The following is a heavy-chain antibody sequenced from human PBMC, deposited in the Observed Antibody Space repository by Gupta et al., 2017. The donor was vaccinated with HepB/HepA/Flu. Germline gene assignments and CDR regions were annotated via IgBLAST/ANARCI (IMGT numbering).Heavy chain of an antibody. CDR2: INHSGST. D-gene: IGHD3-22*01. J-gene: IGHJ4*02. V-gene: IGHV4-34*01. CDR3: ARSSGYYSYYFDY. Sequence: QVQLQQWGAGLLKPSETLSLTCTVYGGSFSGYYWSWIRQPPGKGLAWIGEINHSGSTNYNPSLKSRVTISVDTSKNQFSLKLSSVTAADTAVYYCARSSGYYSYYFDYWGQGTLVTVSS. CDR1: GGSFSGYY.